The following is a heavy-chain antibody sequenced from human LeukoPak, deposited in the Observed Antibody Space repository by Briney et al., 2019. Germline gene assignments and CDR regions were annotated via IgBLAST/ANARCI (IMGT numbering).Heavy chain of an antibody. V-gene: IGHV4-30-4*07. Sequence: SQTLSLTCAVSGGSISSGGYSWSWIRHPPGKGLEWIGYIYHSGSTYYSPSLKSRVTISLDSSKNQFSLKLSSVTAADTAVYYCARGPYKYDSSGCFDYWGQGTLVTVSS. CDR3: ARGPYKYDSSGCFDY. J-gene: IGHJ4*02. D-gene: IGHD3-22*01. CDR1: GGSISSGGYS. CDR2: IYHSGST.